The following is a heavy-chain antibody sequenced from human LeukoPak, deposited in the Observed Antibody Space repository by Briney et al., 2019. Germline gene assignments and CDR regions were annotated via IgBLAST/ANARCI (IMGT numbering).Heavy chain of an antibody. J-gene: IGHJ3*02. CDR3: ARALYPASNDAFDI. CDR2: IKQDGSEK. V-gene: IGHV3-7*01. CDR1: GFTFSSYW. Sequence: GGSLRLSCAASGFTFSSYWMSWVRQAPGKGLEWVANIKQDGSEKYYVDSVKGRFTISRDNAKNSLYLQMNSLRAEDTAVYYCARALYPASNDAFDIWAKGQWSPSLQ. D-gene: IGHD3-16*01.